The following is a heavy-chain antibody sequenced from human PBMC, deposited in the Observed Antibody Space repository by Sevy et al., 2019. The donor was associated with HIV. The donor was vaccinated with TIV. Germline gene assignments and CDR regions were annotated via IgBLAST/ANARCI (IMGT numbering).Heavy chain of an antibody. J-gene: IGHJ4*02. V-gene: IGHV3-21*01. CDR2: ISGSSSYI. CDR1: GFTFNIYS. Sequence: GGSLRLSCAASGFTFNIYSMNWVRQAPGKGLEWVSSISGSSSYIFYADSVKGRFTISRDNAKNSLYLQMNSLRAEDTAVYYCARGRGDPRADYFDYWGQGTLVTVSS. CDR3: ARGRGDPRADYFDY. D-gene: IGHD2-21*02.